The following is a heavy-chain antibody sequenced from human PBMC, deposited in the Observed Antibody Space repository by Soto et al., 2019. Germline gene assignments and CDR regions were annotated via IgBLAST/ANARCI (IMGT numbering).Heavy chain of an antibody. D-gene: IGHD3-16*01. CDR2: ISSSGSTT. V-gene: IGHV3-48*03. Sequence: GGSLRLSCAASGFTFYTYEMNWVRQAPGKGLEWVSYISSSGSTTYYADSVKGRFTISRDNAKNSLYLQMNSLRAEDTAIYYFATRWGGGGAFDFWGQGTMVTVS. J-gene: IGHJ3*01. CDR1: GFTFYTYE. CDR3: ATRWGGGGAFDF.